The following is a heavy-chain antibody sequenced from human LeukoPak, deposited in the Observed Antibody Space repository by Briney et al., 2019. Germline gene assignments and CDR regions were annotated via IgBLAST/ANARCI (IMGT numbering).Heavy chain of an antibody. V-gene: IGHV3-13*01. CDR1: GFTFSSCD. CDR2: IDTAGDT. D-gene: IGHD2-2*01. CDR3: ARGSCSSSSCYARLNGLDV. J-gene: IGHJ6*02. Sequence: GGSLRLSCAASGFTFSSCDMHWVRQATGKGLEWVSSIDTAGDTYYPGSVKGRFTISRENAKKSFYLQMNSLRAGDTAVYYCARGSCSSSSCYARLNGLDVWGQGTTVTVSS.